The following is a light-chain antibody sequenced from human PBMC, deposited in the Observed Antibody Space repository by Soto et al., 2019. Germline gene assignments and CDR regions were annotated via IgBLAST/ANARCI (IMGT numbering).Light chain of an antibody. V-gene: IGKV3-20*01. CDR2: GAS. CDR1: QSVSSSY. Sequence: EIVLTQSPGTLSLSPGERATLSCRASQSVSSSYLAWYQQKPGQAPRLLIYGASSRATGIPDRFSGSGSGTDFTLTLSRLEPEGLAVYYCQQYGSSITFGPGTNVDTK. CDR3: QQYGSSIT. J-gene: IGKJ3*01.